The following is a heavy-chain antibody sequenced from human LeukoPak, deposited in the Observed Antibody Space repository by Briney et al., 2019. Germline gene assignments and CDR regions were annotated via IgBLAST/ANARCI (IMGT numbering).Heavy chain of an antibody. Sequence: ASVKVSCKASGYTFTSNYIHWVRQAPGQGLEWMGIINPSGGTTVYAQNFQGRVIMTRDTSTSTVHMDLSSLRSEDAAVYYCAREPRPVGATSFGYYFDYWGQGTLVTVSS. CDR1: GYTFTSNY. V-gene: IGHV1-46*01. D-gene: IGHD1-26*01. CDR3: AREPRPVGATSFGYYFDY. J-gene: IGHJ4*02. CDR2: INPSGGTT.